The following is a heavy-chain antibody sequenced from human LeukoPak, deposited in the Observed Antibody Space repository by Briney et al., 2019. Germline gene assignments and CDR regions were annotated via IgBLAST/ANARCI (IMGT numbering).Heavy chain of an antibody. CDR1: GGTFSSYA. Sequence: ASVKVSCKASGGTFSSYAISWVRQAPGQGLEWMGRIIPMFGTANYAQKFQGRVTITTDESTSTAYMELRSLRSEDTAVYYCAREGIVSYGGNPIDYWGQGTLVTVSS. CDR3: AREGIVSYGGNPIDY. CDR2: IIPMFGTA. D-gene: IGHD2/OR15-2a*01. J-gene: IGHJ4*02. V-gene: IGHV1-69*05.